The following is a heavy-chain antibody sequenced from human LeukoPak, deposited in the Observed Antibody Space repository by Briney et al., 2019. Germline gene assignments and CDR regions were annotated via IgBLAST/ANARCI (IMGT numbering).Heavy chain of an antibody. CDR2: IYYSGST. V-gene: IGHV4-59*01. D-gene: IGHD2-15*01. Sequence: SETLSLTCTVSGGSISSYYWSWIRQPPGKGLEWIGYIYYSGSTNYNPSLKSRVTISVDTSKNQFSLKLSSVTAADTAVYYCARDRVVAATPLYYYYYYGMDVWGQGTTVTVSS. J-gene: IGHJ6*02. CDR3: ARDRVVAATPLYYYYYYGMDV. CDR1: GGSISSYY.